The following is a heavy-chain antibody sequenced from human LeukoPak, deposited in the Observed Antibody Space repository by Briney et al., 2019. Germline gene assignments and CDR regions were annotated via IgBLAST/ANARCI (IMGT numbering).Heavy chain of an antibody. V-gene: IGHV3-15*07. CDR2: IKSKTDGGTT. CDR1: GFTFSNAW. CDR3: AKYTVVVPARSRGDYFDY. D-gene: IGHD2-2*01. J-gene: IGHJ4*02. Sequence: GGSLRLSCAASGFTFSNAWMNWVRQAPGKGLEWVGRIKSKTDGGTTDYAAPVKGRFTISRDDSKNTLYLQMNSLKTEDTAVYYCAKYTVVVPARSRGDYFDYWGQGTLVTVSS.